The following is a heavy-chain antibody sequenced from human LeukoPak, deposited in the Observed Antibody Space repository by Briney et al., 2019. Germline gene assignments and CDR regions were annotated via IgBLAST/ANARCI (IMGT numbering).Heavy chain of an antibody. CDR3: ASAYTYVRLGDH. V-gene: IGHV3-74*01. Sequence: GGSLRLSCAVSGLSFSNYWMHWVRQAPGKGLVWVARTNLHGTAVDYADSVKGRFIISRDNAKNTLFLQMNSLRVEDTAVYYCASAYTYVRLGDHWGQGTLVTVSS. D-gene: IGHD3-16*01. CDR1: GLSFSNYW. J-gene: IGHJ4*02. CDR2: TNLHGTAV.